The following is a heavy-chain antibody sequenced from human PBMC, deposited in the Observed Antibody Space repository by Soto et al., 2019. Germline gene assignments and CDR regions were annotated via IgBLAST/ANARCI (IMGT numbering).Heavy chain of an antibody. CDR1: GFTVSSNY. V-gene: IGHV3-66*04. CDR3: AILTHYADYPDY. J-gene: IGHJ4*02. Sequence: GGSLRLSCAASGFTVSSNYMSWVRQAPGKGLEWVSVIYSGGSTYYADSVKGRFTISRDNSKNTLYLQMNSLRAEDTAVYYCAILTHYADYPDYWGQGTLGTGSS. CDR2: IYSGGST. D-gene: IGHD4-17*01.